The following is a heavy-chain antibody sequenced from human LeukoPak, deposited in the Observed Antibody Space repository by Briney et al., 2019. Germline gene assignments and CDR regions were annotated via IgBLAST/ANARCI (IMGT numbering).Heavy chain of an antibody. V-gene: IGHV3-23*01. D-gene: IGHD5-18*01. Sequence: GKSLRLSCAASGFTFSDYGMHWVRQAPGKGLEWVSAISGSGGSTYYADSVKGRFTISRDNSKNTLYLQMNSLRAEDTAVYYCAKEVHGYRYFQHWGQGTLVTVSS. J-gene: IGHJ1*01. CDR3: AKEVHGYRYFQH. CDR2: ISGSGGST. CDR1: GFTFSDYG.